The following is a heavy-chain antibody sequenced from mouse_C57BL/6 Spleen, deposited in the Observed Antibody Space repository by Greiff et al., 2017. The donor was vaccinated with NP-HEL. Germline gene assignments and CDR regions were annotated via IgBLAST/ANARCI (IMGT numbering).Heavy chain of an antibody. CDR1: GFTFSSYT. J-gene: IGHJ1*03. CDR2: ISGGGGNT. V-gene: IGHV5-9*01. D-gene: IGHD2-5*01. Sequence: EVKLVESGGGLVKPGGSLKLSCAASGFTFSSYTMSWVRQTPEKRLEWVATISGGGGNTYYPDSVKGRFTISRDNAKNTLYLQMSSLRSEDTALYYCARAYYSNYVGYFDVWGTGTTVTVSS. CDR3: ARAYYSNYVGYFDV.